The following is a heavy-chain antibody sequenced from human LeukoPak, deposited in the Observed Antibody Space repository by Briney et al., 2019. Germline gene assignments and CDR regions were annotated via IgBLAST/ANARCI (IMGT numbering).Heavy chain of an antibody. J-gene: IGHJ5*02. CDR1: GGSISSYY. V-gene: IGHV4-59*01. CDR3: ARTAFGELLFSWFDP. D-gene: IGHD3-10*01. Sequence: SETLSLTCTVSGGSISSYYWSWIRQPPGKGLEWIGYIYYSGSTNYNPSLKSRVTISVDTSKNQFSLKLSSVTAADTAVYYCARTAFGELLFSWFDPWGQGTLVTVSS. CDR2: IYYSGST.